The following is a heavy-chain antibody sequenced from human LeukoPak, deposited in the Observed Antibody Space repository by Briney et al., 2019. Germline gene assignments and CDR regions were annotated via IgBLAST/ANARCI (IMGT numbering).Heavy chain of an antibody. CDR3: TKGQSTIATRSFVT. CDR1: VFSSSTYG. V-gene: IGHV3-23*01. J-gene: IGHJ4*02. D-gene: IGHD6-6*01. CDR2: ICTNSANT. Sequence: GGSLRLSCAASVFSSSTYGMSCGRQAPGKGLEWVSTICTNSANTYSTDSVKGRFTISRDNSRSMRFLQMNSLSAEDTAVYYCTKGQSTIATRSFVTWGQGTLGTVSS.